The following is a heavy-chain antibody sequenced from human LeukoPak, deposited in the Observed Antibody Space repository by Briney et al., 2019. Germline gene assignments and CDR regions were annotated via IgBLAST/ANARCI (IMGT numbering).Heavy chain of an antibody. CDR3: ARGGLVVIATPNAFDI. J-gene: IGHJ3*02. CDR1: GGSISSGSYY. D-gene: IGHD2-21*01. V-gene: IGHV4-61*02. CDR2: IYTSGST. Sequence: SETLSLTCTVSGGSISSGSYYWSWIRQPAGKGLEWIGRIYTSGSTNYNPSLKSRVTISVDTSKNQFSLKLSSVTAADTAVYYCARGGLVVIATPNAFDIWGQGTMVTVSS.